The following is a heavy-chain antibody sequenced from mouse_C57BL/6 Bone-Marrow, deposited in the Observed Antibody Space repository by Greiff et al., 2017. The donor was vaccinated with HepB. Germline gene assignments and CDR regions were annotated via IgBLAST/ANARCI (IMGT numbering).Heavy chain of an antibody. CDR3: AASYYGRGYFDY. CDR2: IYPSDSET. D-gene: IGHD2-10*01. CDR1: GYTFTSYW. V-gene: IGHV1-61*01. J-gene: IGHJ2*01. Sequence: QVQLQQPGAELVRPWSSVKLSCKASGYTFTSYWMDWVKQRPGQGLEWIGNIYPSDSETHYNQKFKDKATLTVDKSSSTAYMQLSSLTSEDSAVYYCAASYYGRGYFDYWGQGTTLTVSS.